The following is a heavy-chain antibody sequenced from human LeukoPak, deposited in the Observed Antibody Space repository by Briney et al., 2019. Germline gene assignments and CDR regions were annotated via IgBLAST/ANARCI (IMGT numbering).Heavy chain of an antibody. J-gene: IGHJ6*02. Sequence: PSETLSLTCTVSGGSISSYYWSWIRQPPGKGLEWIGEINHSGSTNYNPSLKSRVTISVDTSKNQFSLKLSSVTAADTAVYYCARGDIVVVPAAMSYYYYGMDVWGQGTTVTVSS. CDR2: INHSGST. D-gene: IGHD2-2*01. CDR3: ARGDIVVVPAAMSYYYYGMDV. V-gene: IGHV4-34*01. CDR1: GGSISSYY.